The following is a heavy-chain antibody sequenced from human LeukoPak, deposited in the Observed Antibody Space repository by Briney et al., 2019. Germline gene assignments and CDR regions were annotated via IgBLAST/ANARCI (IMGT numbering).Heavy chain of an antibody. CDR3: ARENPPAVEDNWFDP. J-gene: IGHJ5*02. V-gene: IGHV4-39*07. CDR1: GGSISSSSYY. CDR2: IYYSGST. Sequence: SETLSLTCTVSGGSISSSSYYWGWIRQPPGKGLEWIGSIYYSGSTYYNPSLKSRVTISVDTSKNQFSLKLSSVTAADTAVYYCARENPPAVEDNWFDPWGQGTLVTVSS. D-gene: IGHD6-19*01.